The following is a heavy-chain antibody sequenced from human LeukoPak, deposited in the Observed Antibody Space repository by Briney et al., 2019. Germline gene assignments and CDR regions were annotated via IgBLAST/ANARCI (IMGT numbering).Heavy chain of an antibody. CDR3: ARYWAEPAATDDAFDI. D-gene: IGHD2-15*01. CDR2: INPYSGDT. Sequence: GASVKVSCKASGFTFTCYYIHWVRQAPGQGLEWMGGINPYSGDTKYAQKFQGRVTMTRDTSISTAYTELSRLMSDDTAVYYCARYWAEPAATDDAFDIWGQGTMVVVSS. CDR1: GFTFTCYY. V-gene: IGHV1-2*02. J-gene: IGHJ3*02.